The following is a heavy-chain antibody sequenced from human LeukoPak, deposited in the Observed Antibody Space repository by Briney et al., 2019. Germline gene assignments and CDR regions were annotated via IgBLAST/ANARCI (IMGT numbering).Heavy chain of an antibody. CDR3: ARVGPRTVVVIIGDAFDI. V-gene: IGHV1-18*01. Sequence: ASVKVSCKASGYTFTSYGISWVRQAPGQGLEWMGWISAYDGNTNYAQKLQGRATMTTDTSTSTAYMELRSLRSDDTAVYYCARVGPRTVVVIIGDAFDIWGQGTMVTVSS. CDR2: ISAYDGNT. D-gene: IGHD3-22*01. CDR1: GYTFTSYG. J-gene: IGHJ3*02.